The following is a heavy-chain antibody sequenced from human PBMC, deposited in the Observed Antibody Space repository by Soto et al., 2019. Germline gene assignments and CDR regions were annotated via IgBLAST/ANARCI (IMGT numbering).Heavy chain of an antibody. D-gene: IGHD3-10*01. V-gene: IGHV1-69*01. CDR3: ARDRGGGLTMGRLVRIDV. Sequence: QVPLVQSGAEVMKPGSSVKVSCKASGGTFSSYAISWVRQAPGQGLEWMGGIIPMFGTAKHAQKFQGRVTITADESTSTVYMEMSSLRSADTAVYDCARDRGGGLTMGRLVRIDVWGQGTTVTVSS. CDR2: IIPMFGTA. CDR1: GGTFSSYA. J-gene: IGHJ6*02.